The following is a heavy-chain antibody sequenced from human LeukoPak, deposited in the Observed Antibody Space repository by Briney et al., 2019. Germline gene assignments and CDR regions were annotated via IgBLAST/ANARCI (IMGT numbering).Heavy chain of an antibody. V-gene: IGHV3-33*06. D-gene: IGHD6-19*01. CDR3: AKRNITVAGTFDY. CDR1: GFTFSSYG. CDR2: IWYDGSNK. Sequence: GGSLRLSCAASGFTFSSYGMHWVRQAPGKGLEWVAVIWYDGSNKYYADSVKGRFTISRDNSKNTLYLQMNSLRAEDTAVYYCAKRNITVAGTFDYWGQGTLVTVSS. J-gene: IGHJ4*02.